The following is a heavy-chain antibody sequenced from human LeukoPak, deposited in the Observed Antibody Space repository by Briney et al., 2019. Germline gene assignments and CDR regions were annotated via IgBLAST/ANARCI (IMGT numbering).Heavy chain of an antibody. D-gene: IGHD6-13*01. CDR2: IRSNTYGGST. J-gene: IGHJ5*02. CDR1: GFTFGDYG. CDR3: ARVSRGGITASWFDP. V-gene: IGHV3-49*03. Sequence: GGSLRLSCEGSGFTFGDYGVGWFRQAPGKGLQWVTSIRSNTYGGSTEYVPSVKGRFTISRDDSDSTAYLQMNSLKAEDTAIYYCARVSRGGITASWFDPWGQGTLVTVSS.